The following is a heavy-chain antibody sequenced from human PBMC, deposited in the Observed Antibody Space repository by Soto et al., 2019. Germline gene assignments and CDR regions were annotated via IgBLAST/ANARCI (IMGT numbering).Heavy chain of an antibody. D-gene: IGHD6-19*01. V-gene: IGHV4-59*12. CDR2: IYYSGST. J-gene: IGHJ5*02. CDR3: ARDGHSSGWS. Sequence: PSETLSLTCTVSGGSISSYYWSWIRQPPGKGLEWIGDIYYSGSTNYNSSLKSRVTISVDKSKNQFSLNLTSVTAADTAVYYCARDGHSSGWSWGQGILVTVSS. CDR1: GGSISSYY.